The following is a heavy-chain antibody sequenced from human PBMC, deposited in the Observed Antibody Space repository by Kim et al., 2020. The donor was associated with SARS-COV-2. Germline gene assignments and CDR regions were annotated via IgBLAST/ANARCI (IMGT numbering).Heavy chain of an antibody. V-gene: IGHV3-64D*09. CDR3: VEDRDYTSSLDRSYFAL. CDR2: IRSHGAGT. Sequence: GGSLRLSCSASGFTFSSYAMHWVRQAPGKGLEYVSAIRSHGAGTYYADSVRGRFTISRDNSKNTVYLQMSGLRPEDTAVYYCVEDRDYTSSLDRSYFAL. J-gene: IGHJ2*01. D-gene: IGHD3-3*01. CDR1: GFTFSSYA.